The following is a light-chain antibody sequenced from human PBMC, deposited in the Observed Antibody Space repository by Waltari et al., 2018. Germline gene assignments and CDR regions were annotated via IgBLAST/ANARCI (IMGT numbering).Light chain of an antibody. CDR2: EAS. Sequence: ELVFTHSLGTLSLSPGERATPTCRASQSVSRALAWYQQKPGQAPRLLIYEASKRATAIPDRFSGSGSGTDFSLTISRLEPEDFAVYYCQHYVSLPATFGQGTKVEVK. CDR3: QHYVSLPAT. CDR1: QSVSRA. V-gene: IGKV3-20*01. J-gene: IGKJ1*01.